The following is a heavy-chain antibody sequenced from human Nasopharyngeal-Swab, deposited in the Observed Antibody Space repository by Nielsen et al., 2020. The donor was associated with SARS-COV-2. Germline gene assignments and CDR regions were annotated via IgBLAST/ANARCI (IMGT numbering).Heavy chain of an antibody. CDR1: GFTFSGSA. CDR2: IRSKANSYAT. Sequence: GGSLRLSCAASGFTFSGSAMHWVRQASGKGLEWVGRIRSKANSYATAYAASVKGRFTISRDDSKNTAYLQMNSLKTEDTAVYYCARGPPYGGSYWDAFDIWGQGTMVTVSS. D-gene: IGHD1-26*01. V-gene: IGHV3-73*01. J-gene: IGHJ3*02. CDR3: ARGPPYGGSYWDAFDI.